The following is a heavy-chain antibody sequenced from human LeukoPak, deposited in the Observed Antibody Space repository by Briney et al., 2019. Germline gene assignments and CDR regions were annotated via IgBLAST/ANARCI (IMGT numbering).Heavy chain of an antibody. CDR1: GGSISSYY. CDR3: ARGARDSSGYYYPFDY. J-gene: IGHJ4*02. Sequence: SETLSLTCTVSGGSISSYYWSWIRQPPGKGLEWIGEINHSGSTNYNPSLKSRVTISVDTSKNQFSLKLSSVTAADTAVYYCARGARDSSGYYYPFDYWGQGTLVTVSS. D-gene: IGHD3-22*01. CDR2: INHSGST. V-gene: IGHV4-34*01.